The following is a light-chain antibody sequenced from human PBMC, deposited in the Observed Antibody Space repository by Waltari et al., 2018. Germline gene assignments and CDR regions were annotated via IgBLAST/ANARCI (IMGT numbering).Light chain of an antibody. CDR3: VLYMGSGIWV. Sequence: QTVVTQAPSTSVSPAGTVTLTCSLTCGSVSSTFYDSWYHQTPGLLPRTLVYKISSRCSGVPDRFSGSMLGNRAALTITGAQAEDESDYYCVLYMGSGIWVFGGGTKLTVL. J-gene: IGLJ3*02. V-gene: IGLV8-61*01. CDR2: KIS. CDR1: CGSVSSTFY.